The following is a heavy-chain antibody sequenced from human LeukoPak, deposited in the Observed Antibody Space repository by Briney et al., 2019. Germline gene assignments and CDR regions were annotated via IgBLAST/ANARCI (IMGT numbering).Heavy chain of an antibody. CDR2: MNPNSGNT. V-gene: IGHV1-8*01. J-gene: IGHJ3*02. D-gene: IGHD5-18*01. CDR3: ARGRYSYGYFAFDI. Sequence: GASVKVSCKASGYTFTSYDINWVRQATGQGLEWMGWMNPNSGNTGYAQKFQGRVTMTRNTSISTAYMELSSQRSEDTAVYYCARGRYSYGYFAFDIWGQGTMVTVSS. CDR1: GYTFTSYD.